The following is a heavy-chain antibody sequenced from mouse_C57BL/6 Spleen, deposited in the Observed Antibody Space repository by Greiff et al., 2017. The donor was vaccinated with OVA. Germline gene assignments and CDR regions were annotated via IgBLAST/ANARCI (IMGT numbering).Heavy chain of an antibody. CDR3: AKTPYYYGSRGYYAMDY. D-gene: IGHD1-1*01. V-gene: IGHV2-5*01. CDR2: IWRGGST. Sequence: VQLQQSGPGLVQPSQSLSITCTVSGFSLTSYGVHWVRQSPGKGLEWLGVIWRGGSTDYNAAFMSRLSITKDNSKSQVFFKMNSLQADDTAIYYCAKTPYYYGSRGYYAMDYWGQGTSVTVSS. J-gene: IGHJ4*01. CDR1: GFSLTSYG.